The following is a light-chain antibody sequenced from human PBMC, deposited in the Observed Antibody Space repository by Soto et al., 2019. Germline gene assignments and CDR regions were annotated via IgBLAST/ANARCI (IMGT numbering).Light chain of an antibody. J-gene: IGKJ2*01. CDR3: QQYNDYSPYT. V-gene: IGKV4-1*01. CDR2: WAS. CDR1: QSVLYSPNNKNY. Sequence: DIVMTQSPDSLAVSLGERATINCKSSQSVLYSPNNKNYLAWYQHKPGQPPKMLIYWASIRESGVPDRFSGSGSGTDFTLTISSLQSEDVAVYYCQQYNDYSPYTFGQGTKLEIK.